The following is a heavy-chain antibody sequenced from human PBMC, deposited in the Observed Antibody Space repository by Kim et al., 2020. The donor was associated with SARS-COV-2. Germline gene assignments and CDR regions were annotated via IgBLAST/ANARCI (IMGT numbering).Heavy chain of an antibody. CDR3: ARGTLWYKNWFDP. J-gene: IGHJ5*02. CDR2: INHSGST. D-gene: IGHD1-1*01. Sequence: SETLSLTCAVYGGSFSGYYWSWIRQPPGKGLEWIGEINHSGSTNYNPSLKSRVTISVDTSKNQFSLKLSSVTAADTAVYYCARGTLWYKNWFDPWGQGTLVTVSS. V-gene: IGHV4-34*01. CDR1: GGSFSGYY.